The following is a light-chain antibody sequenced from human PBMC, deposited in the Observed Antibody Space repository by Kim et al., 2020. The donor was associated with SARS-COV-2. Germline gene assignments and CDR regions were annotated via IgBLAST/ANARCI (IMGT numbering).Light chain of an antibody. V-gene: IGKV3-11*01. CDR1: QSIDTS. J-gene: IGKJ4*01. CDR3: QQRNSWPPAVT. CDR2: DAS. Sequence: PGESATLSCRASQSIDTSLAWYQQRPGQAPRLLVYDASNRATGVPDRFSGSGSGTDFTLTISSLEPEDFSTYYCQQRNSWPPAVTFGGGTKVDIK.